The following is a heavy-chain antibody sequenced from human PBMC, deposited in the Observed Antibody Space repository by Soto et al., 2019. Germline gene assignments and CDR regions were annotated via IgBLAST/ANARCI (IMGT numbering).Heavy chain of an antibody. J-gene: IGHJ4*02. Sequence: QVQLQESGPGLVKPSQTLSLTCTVSGGSISSGGYYWSWIRQHPGKGLEWIGYIYYSGSTYYNPSLESRVTISVDTSKNQFSLKLSSVTAADTAVYYCARYPNCGGECYPSFDYWGQGTLVTVSS. D-gene: IGHD2-21*01. V-gene: IGHV4-31*03. CDR3: ARYPNCGGECYPSFDY. CDR1: GGSISSGGYY. CDR2: IYYSGST.